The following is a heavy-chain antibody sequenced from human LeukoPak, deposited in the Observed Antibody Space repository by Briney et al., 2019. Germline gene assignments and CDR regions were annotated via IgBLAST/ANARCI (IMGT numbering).Heavy chain of an antibody. CDR1: GYSFTTYW. V-gene: IGHV5-51*01. CDR3: ARSPTLQGGFGP. CDR2: IYPGDYDT. J-gene: IGHJ5*02. D-gene: IGHD4-11*01. Sequence: GESLKISCKGSGYSFTTYWIAWVRQMPGKGLEWMGIIYPGDYDTRYSPSFQGQVTISADKSMSTAYLQWTTLKASDTAMYYCARSPTLQGGFGPWGQGTLVTVSS.